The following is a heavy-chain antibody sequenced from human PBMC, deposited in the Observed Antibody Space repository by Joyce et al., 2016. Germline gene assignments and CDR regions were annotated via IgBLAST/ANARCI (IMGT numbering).Heavy chain of an antibody. Sequence: QVQLVQSGAEMRNPGASVKLSCKTSGYTFTSCVIHWVCQAPGQGFEWMGWINAGSGYTKYSEKLQERVTITRDTSASTVFMELGSLKSEDTAVYFCATPAGGAWLDYWGQGTLVTVSS. CDR3: ATPAGGAWLDY. CDR2: INAGSGYT. CDR1: GYTFTSCV. J-gene: IGHJ4*02. V-gene: IGHV1-3*01. D-gene: IGHD2-21*02.